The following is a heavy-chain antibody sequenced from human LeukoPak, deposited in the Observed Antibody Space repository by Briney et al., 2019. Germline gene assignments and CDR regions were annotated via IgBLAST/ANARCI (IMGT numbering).Heavy chain of an antibody. J-gene: IGHJ4*02. CDR3: SAGATRGDY. Sequence: GSLGLSCAATGFTFSSYGIHWVRQAPGKGLEWVAVIWYDGSNKYYADSVKGRFTISRDNSKNTLYLQMNSLRAEDTAVYYCSAGATRGDYWGQGTLVTVSS. CDR1: GFTFSSYG. V-gene: IGHV3-33*01. CDR2: IWYDGSNK. D-gene: IGHD1-26*01.